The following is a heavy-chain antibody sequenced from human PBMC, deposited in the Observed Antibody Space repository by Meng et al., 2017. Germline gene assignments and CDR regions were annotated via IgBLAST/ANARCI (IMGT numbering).Heavy chain of an antibody. Sequence: KVSCRGSGYSFTSYWIGWVRQLPGKGLEWMGIIYPGDSDTRYSASFQGQVTISADKSISTAYLQWSSLKASDTAMYYCARRSGSYYQWFDYWGQGTLVTVSS. CDR3: ARRSGSYYQWFDY. D-gene: IGHD1-26*01. CDR2: IYPGDSDT. CDR1: GYSFTSYW. J-gene: IGHJ4*02. V-gene: IGHV5-51*01.